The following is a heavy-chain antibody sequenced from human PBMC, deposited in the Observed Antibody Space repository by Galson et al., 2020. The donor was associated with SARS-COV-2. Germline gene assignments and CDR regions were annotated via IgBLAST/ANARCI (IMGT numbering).Heavy chain of an antibody. V-gene: IGHV3-7*03. CDR3: ARVVGAIIAAAGTNWFDP. Sequence: GESLKISCAASGFTFSSYWMSWVRQAPGKGLEWVANIKQDGSEKYYVDSVKGRFTISRDNAKNSLYLQMNSLRAEDTAVYYCARVVGAIIAAAGTNWFDPWGQGTLVTVSS. J-gene: IGHJ5*02. CDR1: GFTFSSYW. CDR2: IKQDGSEK. D-gene: IGHD6-13*01.